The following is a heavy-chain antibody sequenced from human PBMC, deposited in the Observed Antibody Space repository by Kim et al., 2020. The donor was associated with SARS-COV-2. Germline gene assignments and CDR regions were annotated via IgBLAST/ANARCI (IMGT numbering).Heavy chain of an antibody. J-gene: IGHJ4*02. V-gene: IGHV3-48*02. Sequence: ADSVKGRFTISRDNAKNSLYLQMNSLRDEDTAVYYCARSGGTTVTTFPDYWGQGTLVTVSS. CDR3: ARSGGTTVTTFPDY. D-gene: IGHD4-17*01.